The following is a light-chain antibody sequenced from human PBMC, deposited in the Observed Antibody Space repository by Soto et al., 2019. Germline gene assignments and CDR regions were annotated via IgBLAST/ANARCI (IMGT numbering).Light chain of an antibody. Sequence: QSALTQPASVSGSPGQSITISCTGTSSDVGSYNLVSWYQQHPGKAPKLMIYEGSKRPSGVSNRFSGSKSGNTASLTISGRQAEDEADYYCCSYAGSSTFDVLFGGGTKLTVL. V-gene: IGLV2-23*03. CDR2: EGS. CDR1: SSDVGSYNL. J-gene: IGLJ2*01. CDR3: CSYAGSSTFDVL.